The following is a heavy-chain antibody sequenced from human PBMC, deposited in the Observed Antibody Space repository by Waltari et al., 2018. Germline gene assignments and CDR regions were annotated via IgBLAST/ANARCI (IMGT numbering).Heavy chain of an antibody. CDR2: IYYSGST. V-gene: IGHV4-39*01. Sequence: QLQLQESGPGLVKPSETLSLTCTVSGGSISSSSYYWGWIRQPPGKGLEWIGSIYYSGSTYYNPSLKSRVTISVDTSKNQFSLKLSSVTAADTAVYYCARHAAYCSSTSCSFDPWGQGTLVTVSS. CDR3: ARHAAYCSSTSCSFDP. CDR1: GGSISSSSYY. J-gene: IGHJ5*02. D-gene: IGHD2-2*01.